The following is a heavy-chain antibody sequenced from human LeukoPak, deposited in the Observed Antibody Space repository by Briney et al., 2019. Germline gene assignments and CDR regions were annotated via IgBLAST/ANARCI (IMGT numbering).Heavy chain of an antibody. CDR3: GKDQSLWLVKGSFDY. Sequence: GGSLRLSCAASGFTFSSYAMSWVRQAPGKGLEWVSAISGSGGSTYYADSVKGRFTISRDNSKNTLYLQMNSLRAEDTAVYYCGKDQSLWLVKGSFDYGGQGTLVTVPS. V-gene: IGHV3-23*01. CDR2: ISGSGGST. J-gene: IGHJ4*02. CDR1: GFTFSSYA. D-gene: IGHD6-19*01.